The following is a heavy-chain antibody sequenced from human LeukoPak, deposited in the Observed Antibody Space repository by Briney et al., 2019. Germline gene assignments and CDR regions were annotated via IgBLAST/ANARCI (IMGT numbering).Heavy chain of an antibody. D-gene: IGHD4-23*01. CDR2: MNPNSGNT. CDR1: GYTFTSYG. J-gene: IGHJ4*02. CDR3: ATFPPVVTPFDY. Sequence: GASVKVSCKASGYTFTSYGINWVRQATGQGLEWMGWMNPNSGNTGYAQKFQGRVTMTRNTSISTAYMELSSLRSEDTAVYYCATFPPVVTPFDYWGQGTLVTVSS. V-gene: IGHV1-8*01.